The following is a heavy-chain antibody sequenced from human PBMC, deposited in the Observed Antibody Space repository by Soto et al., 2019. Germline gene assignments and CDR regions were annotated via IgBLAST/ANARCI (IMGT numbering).Heavy chain of an antibody. V-gene: IGHV3-15*07. D-gene: IGHD3-22*01. CDR3: TTDEGDSRSFYNFDS. CDR1: GFTFKNAW. CDR2: IISNSDGGTA. J-gene: IGHJ4*02. Sequence: EVQLVESGGGLGEPGGSLRLSCEASGFTFKNAWMSWLRQAPGRGLEWVGRIISNSDGGTAEYAAPVNGRFTISRDDSKNTLYLQMNSLKTEDTAVYYCTTDEGDSRSFYNFDSWGLGTLVTVSS.